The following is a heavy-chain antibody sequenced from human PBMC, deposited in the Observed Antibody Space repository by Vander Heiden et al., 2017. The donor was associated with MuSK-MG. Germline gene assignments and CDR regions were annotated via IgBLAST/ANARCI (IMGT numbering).Heavy chain of an antibody. V-gene: IGHV1-46*03. CDR3: ARGNYYDDYYGMDV. Sequence: QVQLVQSGAEVTKPGASVKVSCRASGYTITSYYIHWVRQAPGQGLEWMGIINPNGGSTFYVQKFQGRVTMTRDTSTTTVYMELSSLRSEDTAVYYCARGNYYDDYYGMDVWGQGTTVTVSS. CDR2: INPNGGST. CDR1: GYTITSYY. D-gene: IGHD3-16*01. J-gene: IGHJ6*02.